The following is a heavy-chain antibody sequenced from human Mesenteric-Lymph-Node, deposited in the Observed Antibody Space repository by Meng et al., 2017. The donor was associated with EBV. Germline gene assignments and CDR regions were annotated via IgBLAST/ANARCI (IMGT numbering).Heavy chain of an antibody. V-gene: IGHV4-61*01. J-gene: IGHJ5*02. CDR2: IYYSGST. CDR3: ARVDLSSGGSCLDP. D-gene: IGHD2-15*01. CDR1: GGSVSSSSYY. Sequence: QVQLQESGPGLVKPSETLSLTCTVSGGSVSSSSYYWSWIRQPPGKGLEYIGYIYYSGSTNYNPSLKSRVTISMDTSKNQVSLKLGSVSAADTAVYYCARVDLSSGGSCLDPWGPGTLVTVSS.